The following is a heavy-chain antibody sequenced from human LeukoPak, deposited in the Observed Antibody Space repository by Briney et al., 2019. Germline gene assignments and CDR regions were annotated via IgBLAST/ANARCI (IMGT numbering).Heavy chain of an antibody. Sequence: PGGSLRLSCAASGFTFSRHWMSWVRQAPGKGLEWVANIKQDGGEKYYVDSVKDRFTISRDNAKSSLYLQMNSLRAEDTAVYYCARAPRRGVMDVWGKGTTVTVSS. V-gene: IGHV3-7*01. CDR2: IKQDGGEK. CDR3: ARAPRRGVMDV. J-gene: IGHJ6*03. CDR1: GFTFSRHW. D-gene: IGHD3-10*01.